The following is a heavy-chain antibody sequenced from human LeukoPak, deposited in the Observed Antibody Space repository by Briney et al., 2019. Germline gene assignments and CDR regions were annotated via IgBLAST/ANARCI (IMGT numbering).Heavy chain of an antibody. CDR3: ARASAAGTNFDY. Sequence: PGGSLRLSCAASGFTFSSYSMNWVRQAPGKGLEWVSSISSSSSYIYYADSVKDRFTISRDNAKNSLYLQMNSLRAEDTAVYYCARASAAGTNFDYWGQGTLVTVSS. CDR2: ISSSSSYI. J-gene: IGHJ4*02. CDR1: GFTFSSYS. V-gene: IGHV3-21*01. D-gene: IGHD6-13*01.